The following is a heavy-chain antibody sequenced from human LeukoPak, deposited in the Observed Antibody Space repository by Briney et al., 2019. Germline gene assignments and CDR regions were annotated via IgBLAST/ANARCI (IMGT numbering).Heavy chain of an antibody. CDR2: IKSKTDGGTT. Sequence: SGGSLRLSCAASGFTFINAWMTWVRQAPGKGLEWVGRIKSKTDGGTTAYAAPVKGRFTVSRDDSTNTLYLQMNRLKTEDTAVYYCTTAFIETRPWGHGTLVTVSS. CDR3: TTAFIETRP. CDR1: GFTFINAW. V-gene: IGHV3-15*01. D-gene: IGHD6-6*01. J-gene: IGHJ5*02.